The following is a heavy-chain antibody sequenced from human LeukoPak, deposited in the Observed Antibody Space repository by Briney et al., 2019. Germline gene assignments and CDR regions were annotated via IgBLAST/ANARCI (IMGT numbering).Heavy chain of an antibody. CDR3: ARGSYGNWFDP. CDR2: IYTSGSP. Sequence: SETLSLTCTVSGGSISSGSYYWSWIRQPAGEGLEWIGRIYTSGSPNYNPSLKSRVTISVDTSKNQFSLKLSAVTAADTVVYYCARGSYGNWFDPWGQGTLVTVSS. V-gene: IGHV4-61*02. CDR1: GGSISSGSYY. J-gene: IGHJ5*02. D-gene: IGHD5-18*01.